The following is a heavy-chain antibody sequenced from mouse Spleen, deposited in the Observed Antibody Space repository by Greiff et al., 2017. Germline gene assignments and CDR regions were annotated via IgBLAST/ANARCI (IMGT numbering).Heavy chain of an antibody. CDR3: ARGSFITTVVANYWYFDV. D-gene: IGHD1-1*01. J-gene: IGHJ1*01. V-gene: IGHV1-82*01. Sequence: QVQLQQSGPELVKPGASVKISCKASGYAFSSSWMNWVKQRPGKGLEWIGRIYPGDGDTNYNGKFKGKATLTADKSSSTAYMQLSSLTSEDSAVYFCARGSFITTVVANYWYFDVWGAGTTVTVSS. CDR1: GYAFSSSW. CDR2: IYPGDGDT.